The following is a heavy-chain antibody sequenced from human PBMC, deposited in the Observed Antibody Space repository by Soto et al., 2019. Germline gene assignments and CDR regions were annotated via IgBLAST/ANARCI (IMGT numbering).Heavy chain of an antibody. CDR1: GFTFSSYA. CDR3: ARGKNYRTRYYGMDV. J-gene: IGHJ6*02. V-gene: IGHV3-30-3*01. Sequence: QVQLVESGGGVVQPGRSLRLSCAASGFTFSSYAMHWVRQAPGKGLEWVAVISYDGSNKYYADSVKGRFTISRDNFKNTLYLQMNSLRAEDTAVYYCARGKNYRTRYYGMDVWGQGTTVTVSS. D-gene: IGHD4-4*01. CDR2: ISYDGSNK.